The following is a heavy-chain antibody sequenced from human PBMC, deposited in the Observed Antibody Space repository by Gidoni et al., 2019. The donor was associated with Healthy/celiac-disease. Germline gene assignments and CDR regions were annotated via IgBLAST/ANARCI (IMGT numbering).Heavy chain of an antibody. CDR1: VFTFSGSA. V-gene: IGHV3-73*02. J-gene: IGHJ4*02. D-gene: IGHD1-7*01. CDR3: TRHVGGAGITGTTALV. Sequence: EVQLVESGGGLVQPGVSLKLSCAASVFTFSGSAMHGVRQASGKGLEWVGRIRSKANSYATAYAASVKGRFTISRDDSKNTAYLQMNSLKTEDTAVYYCTRHVGGAGITGTTALVWGQGTLVTVSS. CDR2: IRSKANSYAT.